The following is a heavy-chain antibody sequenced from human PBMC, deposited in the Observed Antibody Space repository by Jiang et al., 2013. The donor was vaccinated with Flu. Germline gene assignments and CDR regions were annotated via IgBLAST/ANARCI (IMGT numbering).Heavy chain of an antibody. CDR3: ARAVDYDVLTGPDY. CDR2: ISYDENSK. CDR1: GFTFSRFA. Sequence: SLRLSCAASGFTFSRFALHWVRQAPGKGLEWVAVISYDENSKFYVDSVKGRFTISRDNSKNALFLQMNSLRTEDSTVYYCARAVDYDVLTGPDYWGRGTLVTVSS. D-gene: IGHD3-9*01. V-gene: IGHV3-30-3*01. J-gene: IGHJ4*02.